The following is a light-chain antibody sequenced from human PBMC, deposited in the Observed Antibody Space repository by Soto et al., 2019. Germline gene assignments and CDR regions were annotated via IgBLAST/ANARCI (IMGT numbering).Light chain of an antibody. Sequence: QTVVTQEPSLTVSPGGTVTLTCASSTGAVTRGNYPSWFQQKPGQAPTAMIFSTSNKHSWTPARISGSLLGCKAALTLSSVQPEDEAEYYCLLYFGATQSFVFGTGTKLTVL. J-gene: IGLJ1*01. V-gene: IGLV7-43*01. CDR3: LLYFGATQSFV. CDR2: STS. CDR1: TGAVTRGNY.